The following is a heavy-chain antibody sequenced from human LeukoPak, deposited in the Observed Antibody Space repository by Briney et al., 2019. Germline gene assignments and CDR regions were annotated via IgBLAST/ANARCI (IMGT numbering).Heavy chain of an antibody. Sequence: GASVKVSCKASGYTFTDYYMYWVRQAPGQGLEWMGWIIPNSGGPDNAQRFQGRVTMTRDTSITTAYMELSSLRSDDTALYYCARFSTRGWHFDYWGQGTLVTVSS. V-gene: IGHV1-2*02. D-gene: IGHD6-19*01. CDR3: ARFSTRGWHFDY. CDR2: IIPNSGGP. CDR1: GYTFTDYY. J-gene: IGHJ4*02.